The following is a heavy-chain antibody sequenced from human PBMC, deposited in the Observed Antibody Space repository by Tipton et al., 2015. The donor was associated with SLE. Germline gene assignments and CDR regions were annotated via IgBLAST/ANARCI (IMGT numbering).Heavy chain of an antibody. J-gene: IGHJ5*02. CDR2: IFSAGTTT. V-gene: IGHV3-23*03. Sequence: SLRLSCAASGFTFSNYAMTWVRQAPGKGLEWVSVIFSAGTTTHYADSVKGRFIISRDNSKNTLYLQMNSLRGDDTAVYYCTSELLNWFDPWGQGTLVTVSS. CDR3: TSELLNWFDP. CDR1: GFTFSNYA. D-gene: IGHD2-21*02.